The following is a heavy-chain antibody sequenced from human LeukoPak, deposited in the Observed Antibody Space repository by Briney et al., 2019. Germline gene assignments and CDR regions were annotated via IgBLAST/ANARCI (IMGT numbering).Heavy chain of an antibody. D-gene: IGHD2-2*01. CDR2: ISSSGSTI. V-gene: IGHV3-11*04. Sequence: GGCLRLSCAASGFTFSDYYMSWIRQAPGKGLEWVSYISSSGSTIYYADSVKGRFTISRDNAKNSLYLQMNSLSAEDTAVYYCARPRYCSSISCYFHAFDVWGQGTMVTVSS. CDR3: ARPRYCSSISCYFHAFDV. J-gene: IGHJ3*01. CDR1: GFTFSDYY.